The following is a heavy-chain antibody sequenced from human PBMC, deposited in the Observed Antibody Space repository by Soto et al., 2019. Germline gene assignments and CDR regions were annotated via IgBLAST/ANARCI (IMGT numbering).Heavy chain of an antibody. CDR1: GGSISTYY. J-gene: IGHJ3*02. CDR2: IHYSGST. D-gene: IGHD3-9*01. Sequence: SETLSLTCTVSGGSISTYYWSWIRQPPGKGLEWIGFIHYSGSTDYNPSLKSRVTISVDTSKNQFSLKLTSMTAADTAVYYCARGKENYNILTGYYYDAFDMWGQGTMVTVSS. V-gene: IGHV4-59*01. CDR3: ARGKENYNILTGYYYDAFDM.